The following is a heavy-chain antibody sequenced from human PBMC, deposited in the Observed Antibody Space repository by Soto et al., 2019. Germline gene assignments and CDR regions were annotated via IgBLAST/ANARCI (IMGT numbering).Heavy chain of an antibody. CDR2: IYSGGST. CDR3: TRVLLGGYYGSDFDF. Sequence: GGSLRLSCAASGFTVSSNYMSWVRQAPGKGLEWVSVIYSGGSTYYADSVKGRFTISRDNAKNSLYLQMNSLRADDTAIYYCTRVLLGGYYGSDFDFWGQGTQVTVSS. D-gene: IGHD1-26*01. J-gene: IGHJ4*02. CDR1: GFTVSSNY. V-gene: IGHV3-53*01.